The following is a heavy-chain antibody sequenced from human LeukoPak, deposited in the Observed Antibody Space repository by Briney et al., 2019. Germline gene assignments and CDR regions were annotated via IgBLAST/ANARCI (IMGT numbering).Heavy chain of an antibody. D-gene: IGHD3-10*01. V-gene: IGHV4-59*01. J-gene: IGHJ6*03. CDR1: GGSISSYY. Sequence: PSETLSLTCTVSGGSISSYYWSWIRQPPGKGLEWIGYIYYSGSTNYNPSLKSRVTISVDTSKNQFSLKLSSVTAADTAVYYCARVEKPVGGYYYYMDVWGKGTTVTVSS. CDR3: ARVEKPVGGYYYYMDV. CDR2: IYYSGST.